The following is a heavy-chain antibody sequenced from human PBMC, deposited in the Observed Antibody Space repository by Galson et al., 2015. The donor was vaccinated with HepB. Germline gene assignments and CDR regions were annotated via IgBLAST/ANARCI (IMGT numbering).Heavy chain of an antibody. D-gene: IGHD2-21*02. CDR3: ARARKEFVVVTAFIDV. CDR2: ISYDGSNK. J-gene: IGHJ6*04. CDR1: GFTFSSYA. V-gene: IGHV3-30-3*01. Sequence: SLRLSCAASGFTFSSYAMHWVRQAPGKGLEWVAVISYDGSNKYYADSVKGRFTISRDNSKNTLYLQMNSLRAEDTAVYYCARARKEFVVVTAFIDVWGKGTTVTVSS.